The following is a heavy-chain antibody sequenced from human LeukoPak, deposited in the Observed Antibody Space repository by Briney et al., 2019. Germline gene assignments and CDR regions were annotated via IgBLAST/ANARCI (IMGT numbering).Heavy chain of an antibody. Sequence: SQTLSPTCTVSGGSISSYYWSWIRQPAGEGLEWIGRIYTSGSTNYNPSLKSRVTMSVDTSKNQFSLKLSSVTAADTAVYYCARDGGEQQLAFDYWGQGTLVTVSS. V-gene: IGHV4-4*07. CDR1: GGSISSYY. CDR2: IYTSGST. J-gene: IGHJ4*02. D-gene: IGHD6-13*01. CDR3: ARDGGEQQLAFDY.